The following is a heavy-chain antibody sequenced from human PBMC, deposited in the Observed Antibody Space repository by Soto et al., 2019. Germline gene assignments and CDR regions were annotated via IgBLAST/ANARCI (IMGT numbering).Heavy chain of an antibody. D-gene: IGHD5-18*01. CDR2: ISGSGGST. V-gene: IGHV3-23*01. J-gene: IGHJ5*02. CDR3: AKVMVKNWFDP. CDR1: GGKCIGLG. Sequence: RLCYGAVGGKCIGLGVRWIIQVPGKGLEWVSAISGSGGSTYYADSVKGRFTISRDNSKNTLYLQMNSLRADDTAVYYCAKVMVKNWFDPWGQGTPVTVSS.